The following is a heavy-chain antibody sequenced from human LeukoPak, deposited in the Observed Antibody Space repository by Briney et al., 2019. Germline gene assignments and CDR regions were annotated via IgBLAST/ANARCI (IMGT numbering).Heavy chain of an antibody. CDR2: INPSGGST. J-gene: IGHJ6*02. CDR1: GYTFTSYY. V-gene: IGHV1-46*01. D-gene: IGHD6-13*01. Sequence: ASVKVSCKASGYTFTSYYMHWVRQAPGQGLEWMGIINPSGGSTSYAQKFQGRVTMTEDTSTDTAYMELSSLRSEDTAVYYCATGGPAAGTYYYYGMDVWGQGTTVTVSS. CDR3: ATGGPAAGTYYYYGMDV.